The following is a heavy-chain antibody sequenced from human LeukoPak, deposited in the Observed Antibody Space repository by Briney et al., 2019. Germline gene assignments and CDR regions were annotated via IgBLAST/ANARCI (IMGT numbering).Heavy chain of an antibody. D-gene: IGHD6-19*01. Sequence: PGGSLRLSCAASGFTFSSYGMHWVRQAPGKGLEWVAVIWYDGSNKYYADSVKGRFTISRDNSKNTLYLQMNSLRAEDTAVYYCANDQSSGWYGYFQHWGQGTLVTVSS. CDR2: IWYDGSNK. V-gene: IGHV3-33*06. CDR1: GFTFSSYG. CDR3: ANDQSSGWYGYFQH. J-gene: IGHJ1*01.